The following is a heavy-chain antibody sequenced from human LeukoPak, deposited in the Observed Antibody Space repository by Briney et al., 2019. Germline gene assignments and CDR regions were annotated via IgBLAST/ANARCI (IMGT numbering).Heavy chain of an antibody. Sequence: ASVKVSCKASGYTFTAYYLHWVRQAPGQGLEWMGWINPNSGGTNYAQKFQGRVTMTRDTSISTAYMDLSRLTSDDTALYYRARDLSYSSGSLDNYWGQGTLVTVSS. D-gene: IGHD6-19*01. V-gene: IGHV1-2*02. CDR2: INPNSGGT. J-gene: IGHJ4*02. CDR1: GYTFTAYY. CDR3: ARDLSYSSGSLDNY.